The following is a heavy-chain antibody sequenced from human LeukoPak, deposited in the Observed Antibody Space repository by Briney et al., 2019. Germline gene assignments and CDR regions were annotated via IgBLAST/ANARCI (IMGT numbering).Heavy chain of an antibody. J-gene: IGHJ4*02. V-gene: IGHV4-59*01. CDR3: ARVPGDYCFDY. CDR2: IYYSGST. D-gene: IGHD7-27*01. CDR1: GGSISSYY. Sequence: PSETLSLTCTVSGGSISSYYWSWIRQPPGKGLEWIGYIYYSGSTNYNPSLKSRVTISVDTSKNQFSLKLSSVTAADTAVYYCARVPGDYCFDYWGQGTLVTVSS.